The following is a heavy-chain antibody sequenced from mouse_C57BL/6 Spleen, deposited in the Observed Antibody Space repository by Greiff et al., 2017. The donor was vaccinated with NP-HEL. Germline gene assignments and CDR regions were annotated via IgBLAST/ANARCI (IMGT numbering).Heavy chain of an antibody. CDR2: ISDGGSYT. V-gene: IGHV5-4*01. CDR1: GFTFSSYA. CDR3: ARDAGYGSSYDY. J-gene: IGHJ2*01. Sequence: EVHLVESGGGLVKPGGSLKLSCAASGFTFSSYAMSWVSQTPEKRLEWVATISDGGSYTYYPDNVKGRFTISRDNAKNNLYLQMSHLKAEDTARYYCARDAGYGSSYDYWGQGTTLTVSS. D-gene: IGHD1-1*01.